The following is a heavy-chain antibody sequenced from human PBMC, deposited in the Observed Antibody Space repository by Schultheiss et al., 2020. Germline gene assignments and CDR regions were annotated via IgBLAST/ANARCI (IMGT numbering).Heavy chain of an antibody. CDR2: ISGSGGST. V-gene: IGHV3-23*01. J-gene: IGHJ5*02. D-gene: IGHD4-11*01. Sequence: GESLKISCAASGFTFSSYAMSWVRQAPGKGLEWVSAISGSGGSTYYADSVKGRFTISRDNAKNSLYLQMNSLRAEDTAVYYCARDLNDYSNFVGWFDPWGQGTLVTVSS. CDR3: ARDLNDYSNFVGWFDP. CDR1: GFTFSSYA.